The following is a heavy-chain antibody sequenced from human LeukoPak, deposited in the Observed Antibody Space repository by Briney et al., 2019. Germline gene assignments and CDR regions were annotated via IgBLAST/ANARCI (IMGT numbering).Heavy chain of an antibody. D-gene: IGHD2-15*01. Sequence: SETLSLTCTVFGGSFSSYYWGWIRQSPGKGLEWIAYIYSSGDTNYNPSLKSRVAISLDTSKNQFFLNLSFVTAADTAVYYCARDLRGYCSGGSCYSGFDYWGQGTLVTVSS. CDR1: GGSFSSYY. J-gene: IGHJ4*02. CDR2: IYSSGDT. V-gene: IGHV4-59*01. CDR3: ARDLRGYCSGGSCYSGFDY.